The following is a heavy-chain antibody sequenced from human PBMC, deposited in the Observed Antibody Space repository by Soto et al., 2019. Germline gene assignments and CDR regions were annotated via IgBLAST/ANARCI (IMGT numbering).Heavy chain of an antibody. CDR2: IGFLSTYT. CDR1: GFSLSDYH. Sequence: GWSLRLSCEASGFSLSDYHMSWIRLAPGQGLEWISHIGFLSTYTLYADSVRGRFTITRDSAKKFLFLQMDRLRAEDTAIYHCVRDIPYVGATQYFDVWGQGTLVIVSS. D-gene: IGHD1-26*01. J-gene: IGHJ4*02. CDR3: VRDIPYVGATQYFDV. V-gene: IGHV3-11*06.